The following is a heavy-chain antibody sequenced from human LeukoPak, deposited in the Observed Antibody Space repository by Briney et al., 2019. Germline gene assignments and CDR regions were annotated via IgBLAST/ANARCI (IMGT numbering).Heavy chain of an antibody. CDR3: PKGCASTSCYTSEY. CDR2: ISGSGDST. Sequence: GGSLRLSCAASGFTFSSYAMSWVRQAPGRELEWVSTISGSGDSTYYADSVKGRFTISRDNSKNTLYLQMNSLRPEDTAVYYCPKGCASTSCYTSEYWGQGTLVTVSS. J-gene: IGHJ4*02. V-gene: IGHV3-23*01. CDR1: GFTFSSYA. D-gene: IGHD2-2*02.